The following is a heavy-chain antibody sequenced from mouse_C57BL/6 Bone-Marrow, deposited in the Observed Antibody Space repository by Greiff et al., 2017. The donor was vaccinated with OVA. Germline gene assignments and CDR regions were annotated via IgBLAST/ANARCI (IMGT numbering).Heavy chain of an antibody. CDR3: ARRGDLPD. Sequence: VQLQQSGAELARPGASVKLSCKASGYTFTSYGISWVKQRTGQGLEWIGEIYPRSGNTSYNEKFKGKATLTADKSSSTAYMELRSLTSEDSAVYFCARRGDLPDWGQGTTLTVSS. V-gene: IGHV1-81*01. J-gene: IGHJ2*01. CDR1: GYTFTSYG. CDR2: IYPRSGNT.